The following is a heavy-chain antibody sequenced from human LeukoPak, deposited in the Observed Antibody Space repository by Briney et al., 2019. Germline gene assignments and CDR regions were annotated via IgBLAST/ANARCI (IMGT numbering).Heavy chain of an antibody. J-gene: IGHJ3*01. CDR2: ISSGGSTI. D-gene: IGHD3-22*01. CDR1: GFTFSSCS. Sequence: GGSLRLSCAASGFTFSSCSVNWVRQAPGKGLEWLSYISSGGSTIYYTDSVKGRFTISRDDAKDSLYLQMSSLRADDTAVYYCARDLSYSRDDAFDLWGQGTMVTVSS. CDR3: ARDLSYSRDDAFDL. V-gene: IGHV3-48*04.